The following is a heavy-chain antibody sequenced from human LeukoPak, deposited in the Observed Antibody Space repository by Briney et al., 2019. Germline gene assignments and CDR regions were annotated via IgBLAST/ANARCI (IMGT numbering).Heavy chain of an antibody. Sequence: ALVKVSCKASGYTFTGYYMHWVRQAPGQGLEWMGWINPNSGGTNYAQKFQGRVTMTRDTSISTAYMELSRLRSDDTAVYYCARTTAVVVPAATALEFDYWGQGTLVTVSS. CDR1: GYTFTGYY. CDR2: INPNSGGT. D-gene: IGHD2-2*01. V-gene: IGHV1-2*02. CDR3: ARTTAVVVPAATALEFDY. J-gene: IGHJ4*02.